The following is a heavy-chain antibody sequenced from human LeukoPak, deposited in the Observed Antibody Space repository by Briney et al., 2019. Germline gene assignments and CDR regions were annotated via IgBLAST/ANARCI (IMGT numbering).Heavy chain of an antibody. CDR3: ARDSRSLGVTAVTRGFDY. J-gene: IGHJ4*02. CDR1: GGSISSYY. V-gene: IGHV4-59*01. Sequence: SETLSLTCTVSGGSISSYYWSWIRQPPGKGLEWIGYIYYSGSTNYNPSLKSRVTISVDTSKNQFSLKLSSVTAADTAVYYCARDSRSLGVTAVTRGFDYWGQGTLVTVSS. D-gene: IGHD4-17*01. CDR2: IYYSGST.